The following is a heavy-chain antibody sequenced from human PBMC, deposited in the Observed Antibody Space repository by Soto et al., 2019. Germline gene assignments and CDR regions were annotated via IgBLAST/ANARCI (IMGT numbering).Heavy chain of an antibody. CDR3: AREGVDIVATQSYYYYYGMDV. CDR1: GYTFTGHY. CDR2: INPNSGGT. D-gene: IGHD5-12*01. V-gene: IGHV1-2*02. J-gene: IGHJ6*02. Sequence: GASVKVSCKASGYTFTGHYMHWVRQAPGQGLEWMGWINPNSGGTNYAQKFQGRVTMTRDTSISTAYMELSRLRSDDTAVYYCAREGVDIVATQSYYYYYGMDVWGQGTTVTVSS.